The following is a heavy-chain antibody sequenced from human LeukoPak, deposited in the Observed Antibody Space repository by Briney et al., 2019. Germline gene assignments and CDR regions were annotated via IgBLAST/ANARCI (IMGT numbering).Heavy chain of an antibody. D-gene: IGHD4-17*01. CDR3: ARGGDYGDLRYFDY. CDR2: IYYRGST. Sequence: SETLSLTCTVSGGSINNYYWSWIRQPPGKGLEWIGYIYYRGSTNYNPSLKSRVTFSVDTSKNQFYLKLNSVTAADTAVYYCARGGDYGDLRYFDYWGQGTLVTVSS. CDR1: GGSINNYY. J-gene: IGHJ4*02. V-gene: IGHV4-59*01.